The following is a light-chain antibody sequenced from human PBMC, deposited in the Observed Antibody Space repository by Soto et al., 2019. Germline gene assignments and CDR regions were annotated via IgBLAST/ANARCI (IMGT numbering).Light chain of an antibody. CDR3: KQYGSSPT. CDR1: QSVSSSY. V-gene: IGKV3-20*01. CDR2: AAS. Sequence: DIVMTETPLSLPGTPGEPASISCGSSQSVSSSYLAWYQQKPGQAPRLLIYAASSRATGIPDRFSGSGSGTESTLTIRRLEPEDFAVYYCKQYGSSPTCGQGTKVDIK. J-gene: IGKJ1*01.